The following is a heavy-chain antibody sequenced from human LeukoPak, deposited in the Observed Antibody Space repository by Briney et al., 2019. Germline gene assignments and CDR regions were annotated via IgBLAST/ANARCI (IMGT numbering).Heavy chain of an antibody. J-gene: IGHJ4*02. CDR2: ISSSSDYI. D-gene: IGHD1-1*01. CDR3: AKDRTD. CDR1: GFSFITYS. V-gene: IGHV3-21*01. Sequence: PGGSLRLSCAASGFSFITYSMNWVRQAPGKGLEWVSSISSSSDYIYYAGSVKGRFTISRDNSKNTLYLQMNSLRAEDTAVYYCAKDRTDWGQGTLVTVSS.